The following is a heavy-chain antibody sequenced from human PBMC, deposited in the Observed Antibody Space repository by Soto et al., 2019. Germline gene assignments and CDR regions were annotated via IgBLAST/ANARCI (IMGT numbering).Heavy chain of an antibody. J-gene: IGHJ4*02. Sequence: SETLSLTCTVSGDSISSYSWSWIRQPPGKGLEWIGNIHYNGNTKYSPSLKSRVTMSVDTSKNHFSLKLISVTTADTAVYYCAKALTRITMIVVVNTPFDYWGQGTLVTVSS. D-gene: IGHD3-22*01. V-gene: IGHV4-59*01. CDR3: AKALTRITMIVVVNTPFDY. CDR2: IHYNGNT. CDR1: GDSISSYS.